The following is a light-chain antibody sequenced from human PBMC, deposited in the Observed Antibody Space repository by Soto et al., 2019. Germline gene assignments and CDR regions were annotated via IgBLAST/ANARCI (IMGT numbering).Light chain of an antibody. CDR3: KQYKEWPPFT. CDR1: QSVSNN. Sequence: EIVMTQSPAPLSVSSGETATLSCMASQSVSNNVAWYQQKPGQAPRLLILGASTRATGIPARFSGSGSGTEFTLSISSLQSEDFAVYYCKQYKEWPPFTFGQGTRLENK. J-gene: IGKJ5*01. V-gene: IGKV3-15*01. CDR2: GAS.